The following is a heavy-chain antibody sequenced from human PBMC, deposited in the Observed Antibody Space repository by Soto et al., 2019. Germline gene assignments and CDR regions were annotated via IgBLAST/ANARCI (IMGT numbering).Heavy chain of an antibody. J-gene: IGHJ6*02. CDR2: IYPGDSDT. D-gene: IGHD6-19*01. V-gene: IGHV5-51*01. CDR3: ARLNGIAVAGTDYYYGMDV. Sequence: PVESLKISCNGSWYSFTSYWIGWVRQMPWKGLEWMGIIYPGDSDTRYSPSFQGQVTISADKSISTAYLQWSSLKASDTAMCYCARLNGIAVAGTDYYYGMDVWGQGTTVTVSS. CDR1: WYSFTSYW.